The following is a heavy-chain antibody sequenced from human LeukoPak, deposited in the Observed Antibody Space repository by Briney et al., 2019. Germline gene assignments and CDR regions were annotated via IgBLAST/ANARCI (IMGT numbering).Heavy chain of an antibody. D-gene: IGHD3-22*01. CDR2: INWNGGST. CDR1: GFTFDDYG. V-gene: IGHV3-20*04. CDR3: ARDRAYYDSSGYSY. Sequence: GGSLRRSCAASGFTFDDYGMSWVRQAPGKGLEWVSGINWNGGSTGYADSVKGRFTISRDNAKNSLYLQMNSLRAEDTALYYCARDRAYYDSSGYSYWGQGTLVTVSS. J-gene: IGHJ4*02.